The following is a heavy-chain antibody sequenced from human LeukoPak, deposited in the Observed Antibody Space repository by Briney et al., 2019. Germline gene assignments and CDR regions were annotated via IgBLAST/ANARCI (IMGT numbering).Heavy chain of an antibody. Sequence: ASVKVSCKASGYTFSGFYIHWVRQAPGPGLEWMGWINPNSGGTNYAQKSQGRVTMTRDTSISTAYMELSRLRSDDTAVYYCARGVGPRYFDLWGRGTLVTVSS. V-gene: IGHV1-2*02. CDR1: GYTFSGFY. CDR2: INPNSGGT. D-gene: IGHD1-26*01. J-gene: IGHJ2*01. CDR3: ARGVGPRYFDL.